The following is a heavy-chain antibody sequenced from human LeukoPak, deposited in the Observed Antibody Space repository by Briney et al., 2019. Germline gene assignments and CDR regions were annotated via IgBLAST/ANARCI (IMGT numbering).Heavy chain of an antibody. J-gene: IGHJ6*02. CDR1: GDSFSSNSAA. Sequence: SQTLSLTCAISGDSFSSNSAAWNWIRQSPSRGLEWLGRTYYRSKWYIEYAISVKSRITINSDTSKNQFSLQLNSVTLEDTAVYYCARVGGSYSYGMDVWGQGTTVTVSS. CDR2: TYYRSKWYI. D-gene: IGHD1-26*01. V-gene: IGHV6-1*01. CDR3: ARVGGSYSYGMDV.